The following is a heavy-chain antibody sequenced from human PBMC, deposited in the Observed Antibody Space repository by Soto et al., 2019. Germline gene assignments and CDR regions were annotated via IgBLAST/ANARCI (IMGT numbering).Heavy chain of an antibody. D-gene: IGHD6-13*01. CDR1: GFTFSSYW. CDR3: ASASSSWYVSSGYYYYYGMDV. V-gene: IGHV3-74*01. J-gene: IGHJ6*02. Sequence: GGSLRLSCAASGFTFSSYWMHWVRQAPGKGLVGVSRINSDGSSTSYADSVKGRFTISRDNAKNTLYLQMNSLRAEDTAVYYCASASSSWYVSSGYYYYYGMDVWGQGTTVTVSS. CDR2: INSDGSST.